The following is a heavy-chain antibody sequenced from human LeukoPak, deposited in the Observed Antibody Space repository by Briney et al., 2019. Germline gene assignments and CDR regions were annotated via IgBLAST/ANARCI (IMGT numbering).Heavy chain of an antibody. Sequence: ASVKVSCKASGGTFSSYTISWVRQAPGQGLEWMGRIIPILGIANYAQKFQGRVTITADKSTSTAYMELSSLRSEDTAVYYCARAQGAVAGIYYYYYYMDVWGKGTTVTVSS. CDR2: IIPILGIA. V-gene: IGHV1-69*02. J-gene: IGHJ6*03. CDR3: ARAQGAVAGIYYYYYYMDV. CDR1: GGTFSSYT. D-gene: IGHD6-19*01.